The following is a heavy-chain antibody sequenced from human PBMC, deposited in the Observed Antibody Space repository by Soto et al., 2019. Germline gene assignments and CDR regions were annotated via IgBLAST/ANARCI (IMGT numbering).Heavy chain of an antibody. Sequence: GGSLRLSCAASGFTFSSYAMSWVRQAPGKGLEWVSAISGSGGSTYYADSVKGRFTISRDNSKNTLYLQMSSLRAEDTAVYYCAKEWKGDAVIPRPNWFDPWGQGTLVTVSS. CDR2: ISGSGGST. J-gene: IGHJ5*02. CDR3: AKEWKGDAVIPRPNWFDP. D-gene: IGHD3-16*01. CDR1: GFTFSSYA. V-gene: IGHV3-23*01.